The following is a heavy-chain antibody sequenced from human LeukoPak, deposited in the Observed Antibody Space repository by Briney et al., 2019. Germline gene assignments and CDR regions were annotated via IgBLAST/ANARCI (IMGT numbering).Heavy chain of an antibody. CDR2: INPNSGGT. V-gene: IGHV1-2*04. J-gene: IGHJ4*02. Sequence: GASVRVSCKASGYTFTGYYMHWVRQAPGQGLEWMGWINPNSGGTNYAQKFQGWVTMTRDTSISTAYMELSSLRSEDTAVYYCARDFRLRGFTFDYWGQGTLVTVSS. CDR1: GYTFTGYY. D-gene: IGHD4-17*01. CDR3: ARDFRLRGFTFDY.